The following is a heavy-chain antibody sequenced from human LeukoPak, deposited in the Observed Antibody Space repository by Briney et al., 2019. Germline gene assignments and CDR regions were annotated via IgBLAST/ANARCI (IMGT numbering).Heavy chain of an antibody. Sequence: PGGSLRLSCAASGLTVRNNSMSWVRQAPGKGLEWVSVTDSGGNYADSVKGRFTISRDNSKNTLYLQMNSLRAEDTAVYYCARGFGPNGFDVWGQGTKVTVSP. D-gene: IGHD3-3*01. CDR3: ARGFGPNGFDV. V-gene: IGHV3-66*01. CDR1: GLTVRNNS. J-gene: IGHJ3*01. CDR2: TDSGG.